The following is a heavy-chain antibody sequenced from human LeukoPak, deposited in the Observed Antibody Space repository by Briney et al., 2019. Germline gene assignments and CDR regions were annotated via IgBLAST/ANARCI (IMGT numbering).Heavy chain of an antibody. J-gene: IGHJ4*02. Sequence: ASVKVSCKASGYTFTGYYMHWVRQAPGQGLEWMGWIDPNSGGTNYAQKFQGRVTMTRDTSTDTAYMELSSLRSEDTAVYYCATVYYDSSGYYGWGQGTLVTVSS. CDR3: ATVYYDSSGYYG. CDR2: IDPNSGGT. CDR1: GYTFTGYY. V-gene: IGHV1-2*02. D-gene: IGHD3-22*01.